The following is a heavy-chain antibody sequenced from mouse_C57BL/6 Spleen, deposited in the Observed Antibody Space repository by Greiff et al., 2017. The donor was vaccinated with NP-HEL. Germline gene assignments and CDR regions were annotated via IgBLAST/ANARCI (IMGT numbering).Heavy chain of an antibody. D-gene: IGHD1-1*01. CDR2: ISSGSSTI. V-gene: IGHV5-17*01. CDR3: ARGGNGSSFYAMDY. CDR1: GFTFSDYG. Sequence: EVMLVESGGGLVKPGGSLKLSCAASGFTFSDYGMHWVRQAPEKGLEWVAYISSGSSTIYYADTVKGRFTISRDNAKNTLFLQMTSLRSEDTAMYYCARGGNGSSFYAMDYWGQGTSVTVSS. J-gene: IGHJ4*01.